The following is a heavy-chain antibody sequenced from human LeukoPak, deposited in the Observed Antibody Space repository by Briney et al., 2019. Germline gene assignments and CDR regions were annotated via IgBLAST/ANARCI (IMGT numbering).Heavy chain of an antibody. CDR1: GGSISSRNYY. CDR3: ARGLVTTGRSSFDS. CDR2: IYYSGGT. V-gene: IGHV4-39*07. J-gene: IGHJ4*02. D-gene: IGHD4-17*01. Sequence: SETLSLTCSVSGGSISSRNYYWGWIRQPPGKKLEWIGSIYYSGGTYYNPSLKSRITISVDTSKNQFSLKLSSVTAADTAVYYCARGLVTTGRSSFDSWGQGTLVTVSS.